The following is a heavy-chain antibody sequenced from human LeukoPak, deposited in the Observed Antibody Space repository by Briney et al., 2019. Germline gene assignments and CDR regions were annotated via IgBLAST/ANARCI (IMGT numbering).Heavy chain of an antibody. J-gene: IGHJ6*02. CDR1: GFTFSSHW. Sequence: GGSLRLSCAASGFTFSSHWMNWARQAPGKGLEWVASINHNGNVNYYVDSVKGRFTISRDNAKNSLYLQMSNLRAEDTAVYFCARGGGLDVGGQGATVTVSS. V-gene: IGHV3-7*03. CDR2: INHNGNVN. D-gene: IGHD3-16*01. CDR3: ARGGGLDV.